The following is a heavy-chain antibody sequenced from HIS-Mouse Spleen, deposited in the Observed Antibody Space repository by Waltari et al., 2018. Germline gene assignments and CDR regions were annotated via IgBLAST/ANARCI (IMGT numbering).Heavy chain of an antibody. D-gene: IGHD1-26*01. Sequence: QVQLVESGGGVVQPGRSLRLSCAASGFTFSSYGMHWVRQAPGKGLEWGAVISYDGSNKYYAESVKGRFTISRDNSKNTLYLQMNSLRAEDTAVYYCAKDRGSPLYFDYWGQGTLVTVSS. CDR1: GFTFSSYG. CDR3: AKDRGSPLYFDY. CDR2: ISYDGSNK. V-gene: IGHV3-30*18. J-gene: IGHJ4*02.